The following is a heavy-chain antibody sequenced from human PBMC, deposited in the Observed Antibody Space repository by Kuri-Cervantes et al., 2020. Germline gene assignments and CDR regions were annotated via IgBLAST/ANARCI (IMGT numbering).Heavy chain of an antibody. V-gene: IGHV3-33*01. CDR1: GFTFSSYG. Sequence: GESLKISCAASGFTFSSYGMHWVRQAPGKGLEWVAVIWYDGSNKYYADSVKGRFTISRDNSKNTLYLQMNSLRAEDTAVYYCASRPDSSGFRWGQGTLVTVSS. CDR2: IWYDGSNK. D-gene: IGHD3-22*01. J-gene: IGHJ4*02. CDR3: ASRPDSSGFR.